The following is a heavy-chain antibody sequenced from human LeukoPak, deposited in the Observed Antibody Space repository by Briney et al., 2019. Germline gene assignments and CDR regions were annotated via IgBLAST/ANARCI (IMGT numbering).Heavy chain of an antibody. CDR2: ISTSGSTI. CDR3: ARDVRLGAV. D-gene: IGHD1-26*01. J-gene: IGHJ4*02. CDR1: GFTFSSYE. Sequence: TGGSLRLSCAVSGFTFSSYEMNWVRQAPGKGLEWVSYISTSGSTIYYADSVKDRFTISRDNAKNSLYLQMNSLRAEDTAVYYCARDVRLGAVWGQGTLVTVSS. V-gene: IGHV3-48*03.